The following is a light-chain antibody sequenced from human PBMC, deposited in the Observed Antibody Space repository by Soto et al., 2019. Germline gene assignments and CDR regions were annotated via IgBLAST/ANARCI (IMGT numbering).Light chain of an antibody. CDR3: QQYQNSPRT. V-gene: IGKV3-20*01. CDR2: DTS. J-gene: IGKJ1*01. CDR1: QSVGGSS. Sequence: EVVMTQSPGTLSLSPGERATVSCRASQSVGGSSLAWYQQRPGQAPSLLIYDTSKRATGIPDRFSGSGSGTDFTLTISRLEPEDFAVYYCQQYQNSPRTFGQGTKVDIK.